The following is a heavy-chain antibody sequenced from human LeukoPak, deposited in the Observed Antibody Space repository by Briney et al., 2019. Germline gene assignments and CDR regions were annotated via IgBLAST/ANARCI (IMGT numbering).Heavy chain of an antibody. J-gene: IGHJ4*02. V-gene: IGHV3-30*18. CDR1: GFTFSSYG. D-gene: IGHD4-11*01. CDR3: AKGMTTPYYFDY. CDR2: ISYDGSNK. Sequence: GGSLRLSCAASGFTFSSYGMHWVRQAPGKGLEWVAVISYDGSNKYCADSVKGRFTISRDNSKNTLYLQMNSLRAEDTAVYYCAKGMTTPYYFDYWGQGTLVTVSS.